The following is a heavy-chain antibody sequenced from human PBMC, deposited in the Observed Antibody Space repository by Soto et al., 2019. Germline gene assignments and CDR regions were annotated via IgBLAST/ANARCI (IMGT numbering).Heavy chain of an antibody. D-gene: IGHD3-10*01. V-gene: IGHV4-4*02. CDR1: GCSISSSNW. CDR2: IDHSGST. CDR3: ARIVQTDVGLLSNYYYGVDV. J-gene: IGHJ6*02. Sequence: AGTLSLTCAVSGCSISSSNWCWVGRHPRGKLLGVIGEIDHSGSTNYNPSVKSRVTMSVDKSNNRFSLKLSSVNAADTAVYYCARIVQTDVGLLSNYYYGVDVWGQGTTVTVSS.